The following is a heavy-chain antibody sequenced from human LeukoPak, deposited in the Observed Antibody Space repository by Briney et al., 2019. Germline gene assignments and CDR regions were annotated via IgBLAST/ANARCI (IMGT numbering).Heavy chain of an antibody. J-gene: IGHJ3*02. CDR3: SRRGVTGTYDAFDI. Sequence: GGSLRLSCTASGFRFGDYGLAWVRQAPGRGVEWVGFIRSNAYGGTTEYGASAEGRFTISRDDSKSIAYLQMDSLKTEDTAVYFCSRRGVTGTYDAFDIWGQGTLVTVSS. D-gene: IGHD1-1*01. CDR1: GFRFGDYG. V-gene: IGHV3-49*04. CDR2: IRSNAYGGTT.